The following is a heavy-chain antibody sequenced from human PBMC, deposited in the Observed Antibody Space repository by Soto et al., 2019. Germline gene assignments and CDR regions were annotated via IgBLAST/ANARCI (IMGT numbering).Heavy chain of an antibody. Sequence: SETLSLTCTVSGGSISSDYWSWIRQPPGKGLEWIGYIYYTGSTYYNPSLKSRVTISVDTSKNQFSLKLSSVTAADTAVYYCARFLPASFDYYFDSWGQGTLVTVSS. J-gene: IGHJ4*02. CDR1: GGSISSDY. V-gene: IGHV4-59*01. CDR2: IYYTGST. CDR3: ARFLPASFDYYFDS. D-gene: IGHD3-9*01.